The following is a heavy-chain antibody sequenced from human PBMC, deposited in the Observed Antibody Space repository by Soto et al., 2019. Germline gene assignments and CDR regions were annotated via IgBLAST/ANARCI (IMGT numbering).Heavy chain of an antibody. CDR1: GGSFSGYY. Sequence: KPSETLSLTCAVYGGSFSGYYWSWIRQPPGKGLEWIGEINHSGSTNYNPSLKSRVTISVDTSKNQFSLKLSSVTAADTAVYYCARTVGEAFDIWGQGTMVTVSS. J-gene: IGHJ3*02. D-gene: IGHD4-17*01. V-gene: IGHV4-34*01. CDR2: INHSGST. CDR3: ARTVGEAFDI.